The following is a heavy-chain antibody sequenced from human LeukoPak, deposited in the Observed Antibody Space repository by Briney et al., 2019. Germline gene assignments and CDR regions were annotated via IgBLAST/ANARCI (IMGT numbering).Heavy chain of an antibody. D-gene: IGHD3-10*01. J-gene: IGHJ5*02. CDR3: ARDATYYYGSGSYAWFDP. CDR1: GGSISSYY. V-gene: IGHV4-59*01. CDR2: INYSGST. Sequence: PSETLSLTCTVSGGSISSYYWSWIRQPPGKGLEWIGYINYSGSTNYNPSLKSRVTISVDTSKNQFSLKLSSVTAADTAVYYCARDATYYYGSGSYAWFDPWGQGTLVTVSS.